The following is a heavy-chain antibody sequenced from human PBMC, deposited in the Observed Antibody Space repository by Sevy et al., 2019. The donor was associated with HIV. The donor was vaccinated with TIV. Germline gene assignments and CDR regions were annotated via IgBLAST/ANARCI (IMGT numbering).Heavy chain of an antibody. CDR1: GFTFNKYN. D-gene: IGHD3-10*01. CDR2: ISSGSNYI. CDR3: AREGSGRY. Sequence: GGSLRLSCAASGFTFNKYNMIWVRQAPGKGLEWVSFISSGSNYIYYADSVRGRFTTSRDNAKNSLYLQMNTLRAEDTAVYYCAREGSGRYWGQGTLVTVSS. V-gene: IGHV3-21*01. J-gene: IGHJ4*02.